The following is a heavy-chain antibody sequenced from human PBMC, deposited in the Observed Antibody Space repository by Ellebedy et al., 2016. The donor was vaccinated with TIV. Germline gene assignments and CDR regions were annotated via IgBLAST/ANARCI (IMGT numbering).Heavy chain of an antibody. V-gene: IGHV4-59*08. CDR1: GGSVTSDH. Sequence: MPSETLSLTCTVSGGSVTSDHWSWFRQPPGKGLAWVGYIFYSGGRANYNPSLKSRVAISVDTSKNQFSLTLTSVTAADTAVYYCARHEAGDLYHWYFDIWGRGTLVTVSP. D-gene: IGHD7-27*01. CDR2: IFYSGGRA. J-gene: IGHJ2*01. CDR3: ARHEAGDLYHWYFDI.